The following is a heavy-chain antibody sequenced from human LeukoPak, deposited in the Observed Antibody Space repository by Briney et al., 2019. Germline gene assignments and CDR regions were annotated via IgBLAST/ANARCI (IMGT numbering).Heavy chain of an antibody. CDR2: HYYSGST. J-gene: IGHJ6*02. CDR1: GDSISGYY. CDR3: ARQEGYYYGMDV. V-gene: IGHV4-59*08. Sequence: SDTLSLTCTVSGDSISGYYWSWIRQTPGKGLEWIGYHYYSGSTNYNPSLKSRVTISVDTSKNQFSLKLSSVTAADTAVYYCARQEGYYYGMDVWGQGTTVTVSS.